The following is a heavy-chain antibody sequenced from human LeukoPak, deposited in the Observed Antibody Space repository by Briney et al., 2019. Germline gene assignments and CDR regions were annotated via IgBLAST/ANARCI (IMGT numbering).Heavy chain of an antibody. V-gene: IGHV3-48*01. CDR2: ISSIGSTI. CDR1: GFTFRNAW. Sequence: GGSLRLSCGASGFTFRNAWMSWVRQAPGKGLEWVSSISSIGSTIYYADSVKGRFTISRDNAKNSLYLQMNSLRVEDTAVYYCARDLGATIFDFDYWGQGTLVTVSS. J-gene: IGHJ4*02. D-gene: IGHD1-26*01. CDR3: ARDLGATIFDFDY.